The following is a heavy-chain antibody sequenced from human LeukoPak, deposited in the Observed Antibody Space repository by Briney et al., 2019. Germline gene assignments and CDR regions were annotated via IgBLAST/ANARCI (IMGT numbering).Heavy chain of an antibody. CDR3: AKEDFLDAFDI. J-gene: IGHJ3*02. CDR2: ISYDASNK. Sequence: GGSLRLSCAASGFTFSSYGMHWVRQAPGKGLEWVTVISYDASNKYYADSVKGRFTISRDNSKNSLYLQMNSLRAEDTAVYYCAKEDFLDAFDIWGQGTMVTVSS. CDR1: GFTFSSYG. V-gene: IGHV3-30*18. D-gene: IGHD3/OR15-3a*01.